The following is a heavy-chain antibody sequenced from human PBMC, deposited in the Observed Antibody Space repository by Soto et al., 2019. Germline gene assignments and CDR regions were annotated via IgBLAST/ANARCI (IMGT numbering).Heavy chain of an antibody. CDR2: ISYDGSNK. CDR1: GFTFSSYA. J-gene: IGHJ6*02. V-gene: IGHV3-30-3*01. Sequence: PGGSLRLSCAASGFTFSSYAMHWVRQAPGKGLEWVAVISYDGSNKYYADSVKGRFTISRDNSKNTLYLQMNSLRAEDTAVYYCARTHGTMVRGVTLYYYGMDVRCQGTTVTVSS. CDR3: ARTHGTMVRGVTLYYYGMDV. D-gene: IGHD3-10*01.